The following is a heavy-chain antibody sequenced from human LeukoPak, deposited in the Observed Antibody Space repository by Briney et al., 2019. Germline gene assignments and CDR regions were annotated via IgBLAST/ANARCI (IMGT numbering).Heavy chain of an antibody. CDR2: IKQDGSEK. V-gene: IGHV3-7*01. CDR3: ARFSSGYYDSSGYPRPYYFDY. CDR1: GGSISSSSYY. J-gene: IGHJ4*02. Sequence: ETLSLTCTVSGGSISSSSYYWGWIRQPPGKGLEWVANIKQDGSEKYYVDSVKGRFTISRDNAKNSLYLQMNSLRAEDTAVYYCARFSSGYYDSSGYPRPYYFDYWGQGTLVTVSS. D-gene: IGHD3-22*01.